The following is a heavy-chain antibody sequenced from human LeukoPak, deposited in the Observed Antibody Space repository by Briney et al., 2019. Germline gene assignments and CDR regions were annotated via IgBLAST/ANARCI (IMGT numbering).Heavy chain of an antibody. V-gene: IGHV4-61*02. Sequence: SETLSLTCTVSGGSISSGIHYWSWIRQPAGKGLEWIGRIYTSGNTNYNPSLKSRVTISVDTSKNQFSLKLSSVTAADTAVYYCARGGYYGLGNDFRFDPWGQGTLVTVSS. CDR3: ARGGYYGLGNDFRFDP. CDR2: IYTSGNT. D-gene: IGHD3-10*01. J-gene: IGHJ5*02. CDR1: GGSISSGIHY.